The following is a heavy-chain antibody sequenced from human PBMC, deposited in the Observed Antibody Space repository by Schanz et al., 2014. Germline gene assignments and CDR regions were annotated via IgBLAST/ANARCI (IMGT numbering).Heavy chain of an antibody. J-gene: IGHJ4*02. CDR1: GLLFSYYY. Sequence: VQLLESGGTVVQPGGSLRVSCAASGLLFSYYYMSGVRQAPGKGLEWVAIIWYDGSNKYYADSVKGRFTISRDNSKNTLFLQMSSLRAEDTAVYYCARDGDFDYWGQGTLVTVSS. CDR3: ARDGDFDY. CDR2: IWYDGSNK. V-gene: IGHV3-33*08.